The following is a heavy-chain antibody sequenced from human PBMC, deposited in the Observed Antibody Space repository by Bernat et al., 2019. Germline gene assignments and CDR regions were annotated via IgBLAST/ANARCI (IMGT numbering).Heavy chain of an antibody. V-gene: IGHV3-43*01. CDR3: AKDRGSGSYYTPYIDY. D-gene: IGHD1-26*01. CDR1: GFPFDDYT. CDR2: ISLYGGST. J-gene: IGHJ4*02. Sequence: EVQLVESGGVVVQPGGSLRLSCAASGFPFDDYTMHWVRQAPGKGLEWVSLISLYGGSTYYADSVKGRFTISRDNSKNSLYLQMNSLRTEDTALYYCAKDRGSGSYYTPYIDYWGQGTLVTVSS.